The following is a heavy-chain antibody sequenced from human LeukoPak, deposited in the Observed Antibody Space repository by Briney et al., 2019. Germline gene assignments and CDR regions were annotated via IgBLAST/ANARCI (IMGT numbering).Heavy chain of an antibody. J-gene: IGHJ5*02. CDR2: ISNSSTYI. Sequence: GGSLRLSCAASGFTFSGYTMTWVRQAPGKGLEWVSSISNSSTYIYYADSVKGRFTISRDNAKNSLYLQMNSLRAEDTALYYCAKESSSWTGGWFDPWGQGTLVTVSS. D-gene: IGHD6-13*01. V-gene: IGHV3-21*04. CDR3: AKESSSWTGGWFDP. CDR1: GFTFSGYT.